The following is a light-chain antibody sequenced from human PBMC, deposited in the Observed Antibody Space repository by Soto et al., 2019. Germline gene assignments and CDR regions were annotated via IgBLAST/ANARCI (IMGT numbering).Light chain of an antibody. V-gene: IGLV1-47*01. CDR1: SCNIGSNY. CDR3: AAWDDSLSAYVV. Sequence: QSVLTQPPSASGTPGQRVTTSCSGSSCNIGSNYVYWYQQLPGTAPKLLIYRNNQRPSGIPDRFSGSKSDTSASLAISGLRSEDEADYYCAAWDDSLSAYVVFGGGTKLTVL. CDR2: RNN. J-gene: IGLJ2*01.